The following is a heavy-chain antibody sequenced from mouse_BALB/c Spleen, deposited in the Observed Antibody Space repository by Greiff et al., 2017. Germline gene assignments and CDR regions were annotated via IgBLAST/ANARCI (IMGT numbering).Heavy chain of an antibody. J-gene: IGHJ3*01. Sequence: EVKLLESGGGLVQPGGSLKLSCAASGFAFSRYWMRWVRQAPGKGLEWIGEINPDSSTINYTPSLKDKFIISRDNAKNTLYLQMRKVRSEDTALSYCERESDGNYKQDWMAYWGQGTLVTVSA. V-gene: IGHV4-1*02. CDR1: GFAFSRYW. CDR2: INPDSSTI. D-gene: IGHD2-1*01. CDR3: ERESDGNYKQDWMAY.